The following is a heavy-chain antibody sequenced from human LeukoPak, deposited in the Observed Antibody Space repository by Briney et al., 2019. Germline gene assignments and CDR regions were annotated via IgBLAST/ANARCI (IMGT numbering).Heavy chain of an antibody. J-gene: IGHJ3*01. D-gene: IGHD3-10*01. V-gene: IGHV5-51*01. Sequence: GESLKISCKGSGYSFTSYWIGWVRQMPGKGLEWMGVIYPGDSDTRYNPSLQGQVRISVDKSISTAYLQWNSLKASDTAMYYCAKQRPYYSGAGSYRAFDFWGQGTMVTVSS. CDR2: IYPGDSDT. CDR3: AKQRPYYSGAGSYRAFDF. CDR1: GYSFTSYW.